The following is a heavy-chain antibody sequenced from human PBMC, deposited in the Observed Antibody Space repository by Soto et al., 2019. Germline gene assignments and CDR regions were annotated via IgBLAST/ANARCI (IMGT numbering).Heavy chain of an antibody. D-gene: IGHD6-19*01. V-gene: IGHV4-59*01. Sequence: ELLSLRCRVAEGTSSGYYGSWIRKPTGKGLEWIGYIYYSGSTNYNPSLKSRVTISVDTSKNQFSLKLSSVTAADTAVYYCAREAEQWLTKGPHYCHGMDVWGQGTTVTVSS. J-gene: IGHJ6*02. CDR1: EGTSSGYY. CDR2: IYYSGST. CDR3: AREAEQWLTKGPHYCHGMDV.